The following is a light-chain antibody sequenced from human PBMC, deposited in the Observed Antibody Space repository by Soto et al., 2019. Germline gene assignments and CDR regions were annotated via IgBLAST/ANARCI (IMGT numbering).Light chain of an antibody. V-gene: IGKV1-5*01. CDR2: DAS. CDR1: QTISFS. J-gene: IGKJ5*01. CDR3: QQYNSYSIT. Sequence: IQMTQSPSTLSASVGDRVTITCRASQTISFSLAWYQQKPGKAPKLLIYDASTLQSGVPSRFSGSESGTEFILTISGLQPDDFATYYCQQYNSYSITFGQGTRLEIK.